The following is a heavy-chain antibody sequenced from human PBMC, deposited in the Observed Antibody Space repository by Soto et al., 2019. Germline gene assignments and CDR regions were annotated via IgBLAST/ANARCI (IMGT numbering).Heavy chain of an antibody. CDR2: FDPEDGET. CDR1: GYTLTELS. CDR3: ATAPGNWNYGRWCDP. D-gene: IGHD1-7*01. V-gene: IGHV1-24*01. J-gene: IGHJ5*02. Sequence: QVQLVQSGAEVKKPGASVKVSCKVSGYTLTELSMHWVRQAPGTGREWMGGFDPEDGETIYAQKFQGRVTMTEDTSTDTAYMELSSLRSEDTAVDYCATAPGNWNYGRWCDPWGQGTLVTVSS.